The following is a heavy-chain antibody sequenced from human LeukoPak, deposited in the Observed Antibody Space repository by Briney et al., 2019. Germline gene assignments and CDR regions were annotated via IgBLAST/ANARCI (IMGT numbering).Heavy chain of an antibody. CDR3: ARGETSSYDY. J-gene: IGHJ4*02. CDR2: IYSGGNT. D-gene: IGHD2-2*01. V-gene: IGHV3-53*01. Sequence: GGSLRLSCAASGFTVSINYMSGVRQAPGKGVEWVSVIYSGGNTYYADSVKGRFTISRDNSKNTVYLQMNSLRAEDTAVYYCARGETSSYDYWGQGTLVTVSS. CDR1: GFTVSINY.